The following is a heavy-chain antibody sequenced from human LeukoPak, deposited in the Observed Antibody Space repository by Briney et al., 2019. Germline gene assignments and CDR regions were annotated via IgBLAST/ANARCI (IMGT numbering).Heavy chain of an antibody. Sequence: GGSLRLSCTASGFTFSNYGFHWVRQAPGKGLEWVSYISSSGSTIYYADSVKGRFTISRDNAKNSLYLQMNSLRAEDTAVYYCARDHPRYNDCWDYWGQGTLVTVSS. CDR1: GFTFSNYG. J-gene: IGHJ4*02. D-gene: IGHD2-21*02. V-gene: IGHV3-48*03. CDR2: ISSSGSTI. CDR3: ARDHPRYNDCWDY.